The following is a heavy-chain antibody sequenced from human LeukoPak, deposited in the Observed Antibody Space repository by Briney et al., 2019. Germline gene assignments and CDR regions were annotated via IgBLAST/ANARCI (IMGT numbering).Heavy chain of an antibody. CDR2: INSDGSST. J-gene: IGHJ4*02. D-gene: IGHD4-23*01. CDR3: ARDYGGDAGLDY. Sequence: PGGSLRLSCAASGFTFSSYWMHWVRQAPGKGLVWVSRINSDGSSTNYADSVKGRFTISRDNAKNTLYLQMNSLRAEDTAVYYCARDYGGDAGLDYWGQGTLVTVSS. CDR1: GFTFSSYW. V-gene: IGHV3-74*01.